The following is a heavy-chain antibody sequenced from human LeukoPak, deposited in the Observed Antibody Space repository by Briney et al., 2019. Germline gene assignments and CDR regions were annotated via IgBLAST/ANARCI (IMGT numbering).Heavy chain of an antibody. CDR1: GFTFTSSA. CDR3: AREYTLYRSGWFLDY. CDR2: IVVGSGNT. J-gene: IGHJ4*02. D-gene: IGHD6-19*01. V-gene: IGHV1-58*01. Sequence: SVKVSCKASGFTFTSSAVQWVRQARGQRLEWIGWIVVGSGNTNYAQKFQERVTITRDMSTSTAYMELSSLRSEDTAVYYCAREYTLYRSGWFLDYWGQGSVVTVSS.